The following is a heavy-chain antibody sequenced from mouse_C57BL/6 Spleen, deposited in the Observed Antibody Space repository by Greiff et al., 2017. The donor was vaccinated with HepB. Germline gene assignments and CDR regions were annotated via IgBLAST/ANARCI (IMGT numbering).Heavy chain of an antibody. Sequence: VQLQESGPGLVAPSQSLSITCTVSGFSLTSYAISWVRQPPGKGLEWLGVIWTGGGTNYNSALKSRLSISKDNSKSQVFLKMNSLQTDDTARYYCARNPLYYGNSYFDYWGQGTTLTVSS. V-gene: IGHV2-9-1*01. CDR2: IWTGGGT. CDR1: GFSLTSYA. CDR3: ARNPLYYGNSYFDY. J-gene: IGHJ2*01. D-gene: IGHD2-1*01.